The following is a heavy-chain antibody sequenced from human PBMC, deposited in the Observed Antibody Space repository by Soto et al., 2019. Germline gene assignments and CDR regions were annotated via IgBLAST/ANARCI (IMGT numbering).Heavy chain of an antibody. CDR2: TFYRSRWYS. CDR3: ARAGSTMYRLHPHFDY. J-gene: IGHJ4*02. CDR1: GDSVSTNSGS. Sequence: SQTLSLTCAISGDSVSTNSGSWNLIRQSPSRGLEWLGRTFYRSRWYSDCADSVKGRININSDTSKNQFSLQLISVTPEDTAVYYCARAGSTMYRLHPHFDYWGQGTLVTVSS. D-gene: IGHD3-9*01. V-gene: IGHV6-1*01.